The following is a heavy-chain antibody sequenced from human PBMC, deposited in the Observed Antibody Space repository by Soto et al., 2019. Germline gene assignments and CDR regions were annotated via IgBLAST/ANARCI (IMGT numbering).Heavy chain of an antibody. V-gene: IGHV4-34*01. CDR2: INHSGNT. J-gene: IGHJ6*02. Sequence: QVQLQQWGAGLLKPSETLSLTCAVYGGSFSGYYWSWIRQPPGKGLEWIGEINHSGNTNYNPSLKSRVTILVATSKNQVSLKLSSVTAADTAVYYCARTGGMDVWGQGTTVTVSS. CDR1: GGSFSGYY. CDR3: ARTGGMDV.